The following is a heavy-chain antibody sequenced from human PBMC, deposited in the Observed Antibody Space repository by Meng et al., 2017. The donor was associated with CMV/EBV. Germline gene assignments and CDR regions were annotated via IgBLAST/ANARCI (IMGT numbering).Heavy chain of an antibody. Sequence: ASVKVSCKASGYTFTGYYMHWVRQAPGQGLEWMGWINPNSGGTNYAQKFQGRVTMTRDTSISTAYMELSRLRSEDTAVYYCARAGGYDFWSGKPKYGMDVWGQGTTVTVSS. D-gene: IGHD3-3*01. J-gene: IGHJ6*02. V-gene: IGHV1-2*02. CDR2: INPNSGGT. CDR3: ARAGGYDFWSGKPKYGMDV. CDR1: GYTFTGYY.